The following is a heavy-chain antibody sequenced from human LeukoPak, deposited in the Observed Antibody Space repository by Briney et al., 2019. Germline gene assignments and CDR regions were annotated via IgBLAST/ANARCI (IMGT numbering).Heavy chain of an antibody. CDR1: GFTFDDYW. D-gene: IGHD4-17*01. V-gene: IGHV3-64*01. J-gene: IGHJ4*02. CDR3: AAEMITVTGGFDY. CDR2: ISANGGGR. Sequence: PGGSLRLSCVASGFTFDDYWMHWVRQSPGKGLEYVSSISANGGGRYYANAVKGRFTISRDNVDNTLFLQMGSLRPEDTAVYFCAAEMITVTGGFDYWGQGTPVIVSS.